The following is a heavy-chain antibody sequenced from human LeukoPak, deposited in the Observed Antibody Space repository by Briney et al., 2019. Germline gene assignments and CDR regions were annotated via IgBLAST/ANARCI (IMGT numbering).Heavy chain of an antibody. CDR3: ARLLRIAAAASFDY. Sequence: PSETLSLTCTVSGGTISSYYWSWIRQPPGKGLEWIAYIYYSGSTNYKPSLTSRVTISVDTSKNQFSLKLSSVAAADTAVYYCARLLRIAAAASFDYWGQGTLVTVSS. CDR1: GGTISSYY. J-gene: IGHJ4*02. D-gene: IGHD6-13*01. V-gene: IGHV4-59*08. CDR2: IYYSGST.